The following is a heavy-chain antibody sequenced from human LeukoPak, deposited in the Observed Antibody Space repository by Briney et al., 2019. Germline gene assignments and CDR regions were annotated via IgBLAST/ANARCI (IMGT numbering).Heavy chain of an antibody. J-gene: IGHJ3*02. CDR1: GFIFSSYR. CDR3: ARDTSSRNDAFDI. D-gene: IGHD2-2*01. CDR2: ISSSSSTI. Sequence: GGSLRLSCAASGFIFSSYRINWVRQAPGKGLEWVSYISSSSSTIYYADSVKGRFTISRDNAKNSLYLQMNSLRAEDTAVYYCARDTSSRNDAFDIWGQGTMVTVSS. V-gene: IGHV3-48*01.